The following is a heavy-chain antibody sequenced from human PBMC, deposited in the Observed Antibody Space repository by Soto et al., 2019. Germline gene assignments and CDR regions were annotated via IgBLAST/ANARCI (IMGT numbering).Heavy chain of an antibody. CDR2: IYTSGST. D-gene: IGHD2-15*01. V-gene: IGHV4-4*07. CDR3: ARDHYCSGGSCYSDY. Sequence: ETLSLTCTVSVGSISSYYWSWIRQPAGKGLEWIGRIYTSGSTNYNPSLKSRVTMSVDTSKNQFSLKLSSVTAADTAVYYCARDHYCSGGSCYSDYWGQGTLVTVSS. J-gene: IGHJ4*02. CDR1: VGSISSYY.